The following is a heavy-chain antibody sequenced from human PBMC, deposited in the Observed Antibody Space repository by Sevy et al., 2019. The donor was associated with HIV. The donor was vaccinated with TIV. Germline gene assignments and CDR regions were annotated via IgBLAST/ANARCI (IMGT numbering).Heavy chain of an antibody. CDR1: GGSISSYY. CDR3: ASGFLEWLPSGMDV. D-gene: IGHD3-3*01. V-gene: IGHV4-59*01. Sequence: SETLSLTCTVSGGSISSYYWNWIRQPPGKGLEWIGYIYYSGTSYNPSLKSRVTISADTSKNQFSLKLSSVTAADTAVYYCASGFLEWLPSGMDVGGQGTTVTVS. CDR2: IYYSGT. J-gene: IGHJ6*02.